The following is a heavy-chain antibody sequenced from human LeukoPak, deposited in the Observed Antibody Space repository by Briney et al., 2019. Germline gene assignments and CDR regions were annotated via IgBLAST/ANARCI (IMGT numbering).Heavy chain of an antibody. D-gene: IGHD6-19*01. Sequence: GGSLRLSCAASGFTFSSYSMNWVRRAPGKGLEWVSSISSSSSYIYYADSVKGRFTISRDNAKNSLYLQMNSLRAEDTAVYYCARAGAVANYGMDVWGKGTTVTVSS. CDR3: ARAGAVANYGMDV. J-gene: IGHJ6*04. V-gene: IGHV3-21*01. CDR1: GFTFSSYS. CDR2: ISSSSSYI.